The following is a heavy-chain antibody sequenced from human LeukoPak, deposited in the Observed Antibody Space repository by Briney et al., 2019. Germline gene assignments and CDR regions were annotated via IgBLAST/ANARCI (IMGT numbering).Heavy chain of an antibody. Sequence: PSETLSLTCAVYGGSFSGYYWSWIRQPPGKGLEWIGEINHSGSTNYNPSLKSRVTISVDTSKNQFSLKLSSVTAADTAVYYCARDHFVAATVFGLPLTKNYYYYGMDVWGQGTTVTVSS. CDR3: ARDHFVAATVFGLPLTKNYYYYGMDV. CDR2: INHSGST. J-gene: IGHJ6*02. V-gene: IGHV4-34*01. D-gene: IGHD2-15*01. CDR1: GGSFSGYY.